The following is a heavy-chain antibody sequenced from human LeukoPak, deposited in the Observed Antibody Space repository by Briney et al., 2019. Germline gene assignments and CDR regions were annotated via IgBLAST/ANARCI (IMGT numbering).Heavy chain of an antibody. CDR1: GVSFSDYY. CDR2: INHSGST. V-gene: IGHV4-34*01. D-gene: IGHD2-15*01. Sequence: SETLSLTCAVSGVSFSDYYWSWIRQPPGKGLEWIGEINHSGSTNYNPSLKSRVTISVDTSKNQFSLNLSSVTAADTAVYYCARVKDVVLVVAAPRYGMDVWGQGTTVTVSS. J-gene: IGHJ6*02. CDR3: ARVKDVVLVVAAPRYGMDV.